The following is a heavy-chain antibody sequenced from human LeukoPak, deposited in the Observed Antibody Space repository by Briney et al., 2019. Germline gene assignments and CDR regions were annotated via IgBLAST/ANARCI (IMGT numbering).Heavy chain of an antibody. D-gene: IGHD2-2*01. CDR3: AKDRGKVPAAIFDY. J-gene: IGHJ4*02. V-gene: IGHV3-30*02. CDR2: IRYDGSNK. Sequence: PGGSLRLSCAASGFTFSSYGMHWVRQAPGKGLEWVALIRYDGSNKYYADSVKGRFTIPRDNSKNTLYLQMNSLRAEDTAVYYCAKDRGKVPAAIFDYWGQGTLVTVSS. CDR1: GFTFSSYG.